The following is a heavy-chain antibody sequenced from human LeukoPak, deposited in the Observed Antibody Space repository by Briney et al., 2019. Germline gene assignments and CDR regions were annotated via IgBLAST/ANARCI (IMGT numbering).Heavy chain of an antibody. V-gene: IGHV4-61*01. J-gene: IGHJ5*02. D-gene: IGHD2-15*01. Sequence: SETLSLTCTVSGGSVSSGSYHWSWIRQPPGKGLEWIGYIYYSGSTNYNPSLKSRVTISVDTSKNQFSLKLSSVTAADTAVYYCARAVVVVAATFWFDPWGQGTLVTVSS. CDR1: GGSVSSGSYH. CDR2: IYYSGST. CDR3: ARAVVVVAATFWFDP.